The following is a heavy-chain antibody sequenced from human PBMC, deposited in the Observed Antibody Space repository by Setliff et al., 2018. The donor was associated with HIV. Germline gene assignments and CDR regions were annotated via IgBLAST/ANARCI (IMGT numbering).Heavy chain of an antibody. Sequence: PGESLKISCKGSGYIFTSYWIGWVRQMPGKGLEWMGTIYPGDSDTRYSPSFQGQVTISADKSLSTAYLQWTSLKASDTAMYYCARQEGSRWHEDYWGQGTLVTVSS. CDR3: ARQEGSRWHEDY. D-gene: IGHD2-15*01. V-gene: IGHV5-51*01. CDR2: IYPGDSDT. CDR1: GYIFTSYW. J-gene: IGHJ4*02.